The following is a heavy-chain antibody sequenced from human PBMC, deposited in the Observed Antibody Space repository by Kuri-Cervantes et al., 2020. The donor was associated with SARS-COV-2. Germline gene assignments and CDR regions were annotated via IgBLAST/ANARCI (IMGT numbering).Heavy chain of an antibody. CDR1: GGSFSGYY. Sequence: ESLKISCAVYGGSFSGYYWSWIRQPPGKGLEWIGEINHSGSTNYNPSLKSRVTISVDTSRNQFSLKLSSVTAADTAVYYCARLIGYSGYDYSFGYFDYWGQGTLGT. CDR3: ARLIGYSGYDYSFGYFDY. J-gene: IGHJ4*02. CDR2: INHSGST. V-gene: IGHV4-34*01. D-gene: IGHD5-12*01.